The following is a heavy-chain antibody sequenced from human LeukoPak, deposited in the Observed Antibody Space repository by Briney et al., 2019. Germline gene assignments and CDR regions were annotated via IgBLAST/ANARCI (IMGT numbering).Heavy chain of an antibody. Sequence: PGGSLRLSCAASGFTFSSYEMNWVRQAPGKGLEWVSAICNSGGCPFYADSVRGRFTISRDNSKNTLYLQLNNLRVEDTAVYYCAELGITMIGGVWGKGTTVTISS. V-gene: IGHV3-23*01. CDR2: ICNSGGCP. D-gene: IGHD3-10*02. CDR3: AELGITMIGGV. J-gene: IGHJ6*04. CDR1: GFTFSSYE.